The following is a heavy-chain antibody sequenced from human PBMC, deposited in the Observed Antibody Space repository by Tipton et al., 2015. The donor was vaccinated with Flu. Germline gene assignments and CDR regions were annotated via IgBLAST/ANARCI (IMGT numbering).Heavy chain of an antibody. Sequence: TLSLTCKVSGGSSSYSGGPMNFYHWSWIRQVAGKGLEWIGRVHVSGNINYNPSLRSRVSMSLDTSANQFSLELNSVTAADTAVYYCARVGDLWSGTNYGLDVWGQGTTVTVSS. CDR2: VHVSGNI. CDR3: ARVGDLWSGTNYGLDV. D-gene: IGHD3-3*01. CDR1: GGSSSYSGGPMNFYH. J-gene: IGHJ6*02. V-gene: IGHV4-4*07.